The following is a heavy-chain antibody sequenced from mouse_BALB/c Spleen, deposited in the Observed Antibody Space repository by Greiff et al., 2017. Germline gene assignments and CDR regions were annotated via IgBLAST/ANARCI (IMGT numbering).Heavy chain of an antibody. CDR3: ARDYDGYYDY. CDR1: GYKFTDYA. CDR2: IITYYGDA. D-gene: IGHD2-3*01. Sequence: VQLQQSGAELVRPGVSVKISCKGSGYKFTDYAMHWVKQSHAKSLEWIGVIITYYGDASYNQKFKGKATMTVDKSSSTAYMELARLTSEDSAIYYCARDYDGYYDYWGQGTTLTVAS. V-gene: IGHV1S137*01. J-gene: IGHJ2*01.